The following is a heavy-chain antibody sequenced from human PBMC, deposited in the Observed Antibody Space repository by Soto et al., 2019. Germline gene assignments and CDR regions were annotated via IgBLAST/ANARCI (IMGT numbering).Heavy chain of an antibody. J-gene: IGHJ5*02. CDR2: IHSSGST. D-gene: IGHD6-13*01. CDR3: ARDQGVAASGITWFDP. V-gene: IGHV4-4*07. CDR1: GASMNSYH. Sequence: QVQLQASGPGLVKPSETLSLTCTVSGASMNSYHWSWIRQPAGKGLEWIGHIHSSGSTNYNPSLKSRVTMSGYTSKNQFYLRLLSLTAADTAVYDCARDQGVAASGITWFDPWGQGPLVAVSS.